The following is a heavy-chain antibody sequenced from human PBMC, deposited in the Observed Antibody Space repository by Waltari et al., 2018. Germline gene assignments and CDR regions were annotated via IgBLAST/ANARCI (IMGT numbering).Heavy chain of an antibody. Sequence: EVQLVESGGGLIQPGGSLRLSCAASGFTVSSNYISWVRQAPGKGLEGVSVIYSGGRTYYADSVKGRFTISRDNSKNTLYLQMNSLRAEDTAVYYCARDKVGAISWGYFDYWGQGTLVTVSS. D-gene: IGHD1-26*01. V-gene: IGHV3-53*01. J-gene: IGHJ4*02. CDR3: ARDKVGAISWGYFDY. CDR2: IYSGGRT. CDR1: GFTVSSNY.